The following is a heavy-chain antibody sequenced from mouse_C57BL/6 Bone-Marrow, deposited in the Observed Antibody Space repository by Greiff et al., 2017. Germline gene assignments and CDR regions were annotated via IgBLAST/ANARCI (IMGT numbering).Heavy chain of an antibody. CDR2: ISNGGGST. Sequence: EVKLVESGGGLVQPGGSLKLSCAASGFTFSDYYMYWVRQTPEKRLEWVAYISNGGGSTYYPDTVKGRFTISRDNAKNTLYLQMSRLKSEDTAMYYCARRDYGNYGFAYWGQGTLVTVSA. D-gene: IGHD2-1*01. V-gene: IGHV5-12*01. J-gene: IGHJ3*01. CDR3: ARRDYGNYGFAY. CDR1: GFTFSDYY.